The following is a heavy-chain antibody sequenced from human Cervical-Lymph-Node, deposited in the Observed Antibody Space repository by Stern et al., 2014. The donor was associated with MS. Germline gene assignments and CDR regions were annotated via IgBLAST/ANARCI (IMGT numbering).Heavy chain of an antibody. D-gene: IGHD2-2*01. CDR1: GGSISSGSYY. CDR2: IYTSGST. V-gene: IGHV4-61*02. CDR3: ARGQYCSSTSCYGYYYYYGMDV. J-gene: IGHJ6*02. Sequence: QVQLQESGPGLVKPSQTLSLTCTVSGGSISSGSYYWSWIRQPAGKGLEWIGRIYTSGSTNYNPSLKSRVTISVDTSKNQFSLKLTSVTAADTAVYYCARGQYCSSTSCYGYYYYYGMDVWGQGTTVTVSS.